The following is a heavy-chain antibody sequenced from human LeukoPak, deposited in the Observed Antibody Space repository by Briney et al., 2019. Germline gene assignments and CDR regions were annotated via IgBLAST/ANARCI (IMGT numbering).Heavy chain of an antibody. Sequence: SETLSLTCTVSGGSISSYYWSWIRQPAGKGLEWIGRIYTSGSTNYNPSLKSRVTMSVDTSKNQFSLKLSSVTAADTAVYYCARVSPMVRGVLNWFDPWGQGTLVTVSS. V-gene: IGHV4-4*07. CDR3: ARVSPMVRGVLNWFDP. CDR2: IYTSGST. D-gene: IGHD3-10*01. J-gene: IGHJ5*02. CDR1: GGSISSYY.